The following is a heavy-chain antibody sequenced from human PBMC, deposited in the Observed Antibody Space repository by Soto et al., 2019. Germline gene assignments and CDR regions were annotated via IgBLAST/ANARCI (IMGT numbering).Heavy chain of an antibody. CDR2: VYNSGST. CDR3: AGGSSLCWECFHH. J-gene: IGHJ1*01. Sequence: QVQLQESGPGLVKPSETLSLTCNVSGGSISSYYWSWIRQPPGKGVEYIGHVYNSGSTIHSPSLKSRATRAVETSKNQCSRKLTSVTAADTAVYYCAGGSSLCWECFHHWGQGILITVSS. D-gene: IGHD2-2*01. CDR1: GGSISSYY. V-gene: IGHV4-59*01.